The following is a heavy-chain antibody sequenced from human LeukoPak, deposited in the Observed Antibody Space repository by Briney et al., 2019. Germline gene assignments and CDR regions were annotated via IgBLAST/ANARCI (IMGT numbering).Heavy chain of an antibody. CDR3: ASSAYYYYYMDV. Sequence: GGSLRLSCAASGFAFSSYWMSWVRQAPGKGLEWVANIKQDGSKKYYVDSVKGRFTISRDNGKNSLYLQMNSLRAEDTAVYYCASSAYYYYYMDVWGKGTTVTVSS. CDR1: GFAFSSYW. J-gene: IGHJ6*03. D-gene: IGHD3-10*01. CDR2: IKQDGSKK. V-gene: IGHV3-7*03.